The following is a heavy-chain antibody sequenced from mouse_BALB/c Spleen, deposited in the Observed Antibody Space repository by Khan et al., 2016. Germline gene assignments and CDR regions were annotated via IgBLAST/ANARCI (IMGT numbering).Heavy chain of an antibody. CDR3: ETWTRRAGPMDY. D-gene: IGHD3-3*01. CDR2: INTNTGEP. V-gene: IGHV9-1*02. J-gene: IGHJ4*01. CDR1: GYTFTNYG. Sequence: QIQLVQSGPELKKPGETVKISCKASGYTFTNYGMNWVKQAPGKGLKWMGWINTNTGEPTYSDDFEGWFAFSLETSAGAAYLQINNLKNEDMATYIYETWTRRAGPMDYWGQGTSGTVSS.